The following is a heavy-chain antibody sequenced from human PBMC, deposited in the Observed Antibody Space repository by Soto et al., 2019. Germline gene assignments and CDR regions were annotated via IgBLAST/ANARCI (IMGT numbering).Heavy chain of an antibody. J-gene: IGHJ6*02. CDR3: AREGYYYDSSGSLMDV. CDR1: GFTFSSYA. V-gene: IGHV3-33*08. D-gene: IGHD3-22*01. Sequence: GGSLRLSCAASGFTFSSYAMSWVRQAPGKGLEWVAVISDNGSTKYYADSVKGRFTISRDNSKNTLYLQMNSLRAEDTAVYYCAREGYYYDSSGSLMDVWGQGTTVTVSS. CDR2: ISDNGSTK.